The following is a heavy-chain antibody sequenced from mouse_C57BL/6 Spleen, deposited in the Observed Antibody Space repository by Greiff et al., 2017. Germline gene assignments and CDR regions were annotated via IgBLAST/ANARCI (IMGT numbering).Heavy chain of an antibody. J-gene: IGHJ4*01. Sequence: EQLQQPGTELVKPGASVKLSCKASGYTFTSSWMHWVKQRPGQGLEWIGNINPSNGGTNYNEKFKSKATLTVDKSSSTAYMQLSSLTSEDSAVYYCAKGGPPYAMDYWGQGTSVTVSS. D-gene: IGHD3-3*01. CDR3: AKGGPPYAMDY. V-gene: IGHV1-53*01. CDR2: INPSNGGT. CDR1: GYTFTSSW.